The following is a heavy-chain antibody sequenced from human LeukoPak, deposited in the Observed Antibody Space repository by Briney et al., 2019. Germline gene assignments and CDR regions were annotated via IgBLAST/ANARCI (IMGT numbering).Heavy chain of an antibody. Sequence: GRSLRLSCAASGFTFSSYAMHWVRQAPGKGLEWVAVISYDGSNKYYADSVKGRLTISRDNSKNTLYLQMNSLRTEDTAVYYCARGAHKRDDYGGFFDYWGQGTLVAVSS. V-gene: IGHV3-30*04. J-gene: IGHJ4*02. D-gene: IGHD4-23*01. CDR2: ISYDGSNK. CDR1: GFTFSSYA. CDR3: ARGAHKRDDYGGFFDY.